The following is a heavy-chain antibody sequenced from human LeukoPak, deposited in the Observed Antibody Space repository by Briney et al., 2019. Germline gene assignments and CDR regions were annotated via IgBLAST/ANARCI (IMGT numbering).Heavy chain of an antibody. J-gene: IGHJ4*02. CDR3: AREPITFGGVIVNPFDY. Sequence: ASVKVSCKASGYTFTSYGISWVREAPGQGLEWMGWISAYNGNTNYAQKLQGRVTMTTGTSTSTAYMELRSLRSDDTAVYYCAREPITFGGVIVNPFDYWGQGTLVTVSS. CDR2: ISAYNGNT. D-gene: IGHD3-16*02. V-gene: IGHV1-18*01. CDR1: GYTFTSYG.